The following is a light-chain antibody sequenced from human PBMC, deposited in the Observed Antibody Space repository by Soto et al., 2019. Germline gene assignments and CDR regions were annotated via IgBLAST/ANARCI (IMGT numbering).Light chain of an antibody. CDR2: GAS. J-gene: IGKJ1*01. V-gene: IGKV3-20*01. CDR3: QQYGGPRWT. Sequence: EIVLTQSPGTLSLSPGERATLSCRASQSVSSTYLAWYQQKPGQAPRLLIYGASNMSTGIPDRFSGSGSGTDFTLTISRLEPEDFAVYYCQQYGGPRWTFGQGTRVDI. CDR1: QSVSSTY.